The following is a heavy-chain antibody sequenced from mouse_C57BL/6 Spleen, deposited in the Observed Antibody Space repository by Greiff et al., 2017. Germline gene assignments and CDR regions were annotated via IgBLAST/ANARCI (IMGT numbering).Heavy chain of an antibody. V-gene: IGHV1-9*01. Sequence: QVQLQQSGAELMKPGASVKLSCKATGYTFTGYWIEWVKQRPGHGLEWIGEILPGSGSTNYNEKFKGKATFTADTSSNTDYMQLSSLTTEDSAIYYCAREGMVTTKAVAADWGQGTLVTVSA. J-gene: IGHJ3*01. CDR3: AREGMVTTKAVAAD. CDR2: ILPGSGST. CDR1: GYTFTGYW. D-gene: IGHD2-2*01.